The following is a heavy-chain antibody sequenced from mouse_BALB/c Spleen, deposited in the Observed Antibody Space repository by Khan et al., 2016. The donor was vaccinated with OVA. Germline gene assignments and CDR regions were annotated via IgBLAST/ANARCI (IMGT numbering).Heavy chain of an antibody. CDR3: EKHGSSYAWWKY. J-gene: IGHJ3*01. D-gene: IGHD1-1*01. V-gene: IGHV1-7*01. Sequence: VQLQQSGAELAKPGASVKMSCKASGYTFTNYWMHWVKQRPGQGLEWIGYINPSTDYTEYNQKFKDKASLTADKSSSIAYMQLTSLTSEDSAMDYWEKHGSSYAWWKYWGQGTLVTVSA. CDR2: INPSTDYT. CDR1: GYTFTNYW.